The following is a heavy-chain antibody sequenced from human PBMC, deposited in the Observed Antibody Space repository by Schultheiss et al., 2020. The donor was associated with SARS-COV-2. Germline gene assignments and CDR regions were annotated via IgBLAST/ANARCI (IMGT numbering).Heavy chain of an antibody. J-gene: IGHJ6*03. Sequence: SQTLSLTCTVSGGSISSSSYYWSWIRQPPGKGLEWIGYIYYSGSTNYNPSLKSRVTISVDTSKNQFSLKLSSVTAADTAVYYCATSIGSSWYHYYYYYMDVWGKGTTVTVSS. CDR1: GGSISSSSYY. CDR3: ATSIGSSWYHYYYYYMDV. CDR2: IYYSGST. V-gene: IGHV4-61*05. D-gene: IGHD6-13*01.